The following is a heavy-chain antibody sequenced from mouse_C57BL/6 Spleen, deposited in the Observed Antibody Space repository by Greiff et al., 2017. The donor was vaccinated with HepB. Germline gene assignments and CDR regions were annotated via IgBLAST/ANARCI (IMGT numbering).Heavy chain of an antibody. V-gene: IGHV1-26*01. CDR1: GYTFTDYY. Sequence: EVQLQQSGPELVKPGASVKISCKASGYTFTDYYMNWVKQSHGKSLEWIGDINPNNGGTSYNQKFKGKATLAVDKSSSTAYMELRSLTSEDSAVYYCARSRWFPPYYYAMDYWGQGTSVTVSS. J-gene: IGHJ4*01. CDR3: ARSRWFPPYYYAMDY. CDR2: INPNNGGT. D-gene: IGHD2-3*01.